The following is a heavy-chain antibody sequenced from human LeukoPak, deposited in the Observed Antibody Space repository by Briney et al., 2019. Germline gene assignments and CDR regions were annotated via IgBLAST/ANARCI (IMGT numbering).Heavy chain of an antibody. CDR3: ARDGGNYDSSGYYSTYWYFDL. J-gene: IGHJ2*01. CDR1: GGSISSYY. V-gene: IGHV4-59*01. CDR2: IYYSGST. D-gene: IGHD3-22*01. Sequence: SGTLSLTCTVSGGSISSYYWSWIRQPPGKGLEWIGYIYYSGSTNYNPSLKSRVTISVDTSKNQFSLKLSSVTAADTAVYYCARDGGNYDSSGYYSTYWYFDLWGRGTLVTVSS.